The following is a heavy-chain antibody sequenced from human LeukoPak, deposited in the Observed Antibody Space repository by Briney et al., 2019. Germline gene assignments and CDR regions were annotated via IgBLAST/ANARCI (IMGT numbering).Heavy chain of an antibody. D-gene: IGHD3-22*01. Sequence: GGSLRLSCAASGFSFNNYSINWVRQAPGKGLEWVSYISGYSSIIYYADSVKGRFTISRDNARTSLYLQMNSLRADDTAVYYCAGAHYYDSSGPGLNQYWGQGTLVTVSS. CDR3: AGAHYYDSSGPGLNQY. V-gene: IGHV3-48*01. J-gene: IGHJ4*02. CDR2: ISGYSSII. CDR1: GFSFNNYS.